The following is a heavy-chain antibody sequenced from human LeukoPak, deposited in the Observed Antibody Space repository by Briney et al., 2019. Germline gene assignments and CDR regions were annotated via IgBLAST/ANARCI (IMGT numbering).Heavy chain of an antibody. J-gene: IGHJ6*03. CDR1: GFTFSNYW. CDR3: AKDQEALNYYYYYMDV. CDR2: IESKTNGGTT. Sequence: GGSLRLSCEGSGFTFSNYWMGWVRQAPGKGLEWIGRIESKTNGGTTHYNAPVKGRFTISGDDSKNTLYLQMNSLRAEDTAVYYCAKDQEALNYYYYYMDVWGKGTTVTVSS. V-gene: IGHV3-15*04.